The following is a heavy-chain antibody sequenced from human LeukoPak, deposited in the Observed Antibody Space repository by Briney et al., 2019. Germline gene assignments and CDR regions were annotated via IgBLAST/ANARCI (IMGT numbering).Heavy chain of an antibody. CDR1: GGSFSGYY. CDR3: ARDELSSNWFDP. J-gene: IGHJ5*02. D-gene: IGHD2-2*01. V-gene: IGHV4-4*08. Sequence: SETLSLTCAVYGGSFSGYYWSWIRQPPGKGLEWIGRIYTSGSTNYNPSLKSRVTISVDTSKNQFSLKLSSVTAADTAVYYCARDELSSNWFDPWGQGTLVTVSS. CDR2: IYTSGST.